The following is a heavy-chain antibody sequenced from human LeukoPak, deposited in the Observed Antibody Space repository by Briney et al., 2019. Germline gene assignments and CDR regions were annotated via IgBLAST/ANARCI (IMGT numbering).Heavy chain of an antibody. Sequence: SEALSLTCTVSGDSISRSSDYWGWLRQPPGKGPEWIGSVYYIGSTFYNPSLKSRLTISIDTSKNQFSLKLRSVTAADTAVYCAREDAKQMDNSFDIWGQGTMVTVSS. CDR1: GDSISRSSDY. V-gene: IGHV4-39*07. D-gene: IGHD5-24*01. CDR3: AREDAKQMDNSFDI. CDR2: VYYIGST. J-gene: IGHJ3*02.